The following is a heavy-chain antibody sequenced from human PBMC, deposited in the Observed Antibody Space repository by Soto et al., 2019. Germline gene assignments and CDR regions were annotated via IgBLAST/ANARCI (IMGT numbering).Heavy chain of an antibody. V-gene: IGHV1-8*01. CDR1: GYTFATYE. CDR3: ARGRNSPFFYYYYYYMDV. CDR2: MNPNSGKT. J-gene: IGHJ6*03. Sequence: ASVKGSCKASGYTFATYEINWVRQETGQGLEWMGWMNPNSGKTGYAQKFQGRVTLTKKTSISTAYMELSSLRSEDTAVYYCARGRNSPFFYYYYYYMDVWGKGITVTVSS. D-gene: IGHD4-4*01.